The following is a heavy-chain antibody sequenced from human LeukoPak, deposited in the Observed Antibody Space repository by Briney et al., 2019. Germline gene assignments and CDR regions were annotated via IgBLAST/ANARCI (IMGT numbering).Heavy chain of an antibody. D-gene: IGHD3-9*01. V-gene: IGHV3-72*01. Sequence: PGGSLRLSCAASGFTFSDHYMDWVRQAPGKGLEWVGRTRNKANSYTTEYAASVKGRFTISRDDSKNSLYLQMNSLKTEDTAVYYCAREFRGYDILTGYYQQLYYYYMDVWGKGTTVTISS. CDR2: TRNKANSYTT. CDR3: AREFRGYDILTGYYQQLYYYYMDV. J-gene: IGHJ6*03. CDR1: GFTFSDHY.